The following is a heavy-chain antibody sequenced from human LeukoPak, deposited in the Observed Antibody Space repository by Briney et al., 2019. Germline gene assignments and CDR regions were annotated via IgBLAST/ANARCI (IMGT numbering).Heavy chain of an antibody. V-gene: IGHV3-53*01. CDR1: GFTVSSNY. CDR3: ARDQEVGAVGY. J-gene: IGHJ4*02. D-gene: IGHD1-26*01. Sequence: GRSLRLSCAASGFTVSSNYMSWVRQAPGKGLEWVSVIYSGGSTYYADSVKGRFTISRDNSKNTLYLQMNSLRAEDTAVYYCARDQEVGAVGYWGQGTLVTVSS. CDR2: IYSGGST.